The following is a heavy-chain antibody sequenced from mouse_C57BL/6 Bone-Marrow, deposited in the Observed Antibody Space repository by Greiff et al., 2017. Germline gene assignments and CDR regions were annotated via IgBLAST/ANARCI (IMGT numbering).Heavy chain of an antibody. J-gene: IGHJ3*01. CDR2: ISNLAYSI. Sequence: EVQLVESGGGLVQPGGSLKLSCAASGFTFSDYGMAWVRQAPRKGPEWVAFISNLAYSIYYADTVTGRFTISRENAKNTLYLEMSSLRSEETAMYYCARNDYAWFAYWGQGTLVTVSA. D-gene: IGHD2-4*01. CDR3: ARNDYAWFAY. CDR1: GFTFSDYG. V-gene: IGHV5-15*01.